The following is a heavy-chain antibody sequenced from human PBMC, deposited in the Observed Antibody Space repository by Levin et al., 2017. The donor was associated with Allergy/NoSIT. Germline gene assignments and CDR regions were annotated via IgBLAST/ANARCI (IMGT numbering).Heavy chain of an antibody. J-gene: IGHJ3*01. CDR1: GFTFKNYR. CDR2: ISPSASTI. D-gene: IGHD6-19*01. V-gene: IGHV3-48*03. Sequence: LSLTCAASGFTFKNYRMVWVRQAPGKGLEWLSHISPSASTIDYAHSVRGRFTISRDNSRKSLYLEMKSLRVEDTAVYFCAREIMEFCSSSSCSDAFDFWGRGTMVAVSS. CDR3: AREIMEFCSSSSCSDAFDF.